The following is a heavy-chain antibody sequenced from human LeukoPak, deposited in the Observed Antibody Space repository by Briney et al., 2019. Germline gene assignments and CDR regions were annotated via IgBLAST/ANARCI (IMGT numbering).Heavy chain of an antibody. J-gene: IGHJ3*02. CDR2: ISGSGGST. V-gene: IGHV3-23*01. D-gene: IGHD1-26*01. CDR3: EKMVSGGYYVETETFDI. CDR1: GFTFSSYA. Sequence: GGSLRLSCAASGFTFSSYAMSWVRQAPGKGLEWVSAISGSGGSTYYADSVKGRFTISRDNSKNTLYLQMNSLRAEDTAVYYCEKMVSGGYYVETETFDIWGQGTMVTVP.